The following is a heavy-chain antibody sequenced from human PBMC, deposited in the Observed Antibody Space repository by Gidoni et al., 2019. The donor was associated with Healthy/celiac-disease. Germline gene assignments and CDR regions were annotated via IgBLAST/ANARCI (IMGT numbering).Heavy chain of an antibody. CDR3: AIGLYCGGDCYGLDY. V-gene: IGHV3-23*01. CDR2: ISGSGGST. J-gene: IGHJ4*02. Sequence: EVQLLESGGGLVQPGGSLRLSCAASGFTFSSYAMSWVRQAPGKGLEWISDISGSGGSTYYADSVKGRFTISRDNTKNTRYLQMNSLRAEDTAVYYCAIGLYCGGDCYGLDYWGQGTLVTVSS. D-gene: IGHD2-21*02. CDR1: GFTFSSYA.